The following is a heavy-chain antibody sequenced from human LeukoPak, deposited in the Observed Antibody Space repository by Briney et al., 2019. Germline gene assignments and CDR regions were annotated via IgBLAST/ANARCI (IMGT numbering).Heavy chain of an antibody. CDR1: GFTFSSYE. D-gene: IGHD3-22*01. J-gene: IGHJ4*02. V-gene: IGHV3-48*03. Sequence: GGSLRLSCAASGFTFSSYEVNWVRQAPGKGLEWVSYISSSSSTIYYADSVKGRFTISRDNAKNSLYLQMNSLRAEDTAVYYCARDWEYSSGPFDYWGQGTLVTVSS. CDR2: ISSSSSTI. CDR3: ARDWEYSSGPFDY.